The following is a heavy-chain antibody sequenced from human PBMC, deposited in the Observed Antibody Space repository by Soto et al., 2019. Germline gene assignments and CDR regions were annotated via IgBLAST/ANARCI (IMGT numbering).Heavy chain of an antibody. CDR2: ISYDGSNK. CDR3: ARDVSSRFDP. CDR1: GFTFSSYA. J-gene: IGHJ5*02. Sequence: QVQLVESGGGVVQPGRSLRLSCAGSGFTFSSYAMHWVRQAPGKGLERVAVISYDGSNKYYADSVKSRFTISRDNSKNTLYLQMNSLRAEDTAVYYCARDVSSRFDPWGQGTLVTVSS. V-gene: IGHV3-30-3*01.